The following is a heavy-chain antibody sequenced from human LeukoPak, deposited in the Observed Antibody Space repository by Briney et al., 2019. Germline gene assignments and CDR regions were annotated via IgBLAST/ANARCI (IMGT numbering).Heavy chain of an antibody. CDR1: GYSISSGYY. D-gene: IGHD5-18*01. V-gene: IGHV4-38-2*02. J-gene: IGHJ4*02. Sequence: MASETLSLTCTVSGYSISSGYYWGWIRQPPGKGPEWIGSIYHSGSTYYNPSLKSRVTISVDTSKNQFSLKLSSVTAADTAVYYCARGNRGYSYGYYFDYWGQGTLVTVSS. CDR2: IYHSGST. CDR3: ARGNRGYSYGYYFDY.